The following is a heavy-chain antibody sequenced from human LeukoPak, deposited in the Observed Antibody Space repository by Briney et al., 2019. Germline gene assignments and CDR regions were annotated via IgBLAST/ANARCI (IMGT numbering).Heavy chain of an antibody. Sequence: GSLRLSCAASGFTFSSYSLNWVRQAPGKGLEWVSYISSSSSTIYYADSVKGRFTISRDNAKNSLYLQMNSLRAEDTAVYYCARGQWRRWGQGTLVTVSS. CDR1: GFTFSSYS. CDR2: ISSSSSTI. CDR3: ARGQWRR. V-gene: IGHV3-48*01. J-gene: IGHJ4*02. D-gene: IGHD6-19*01.